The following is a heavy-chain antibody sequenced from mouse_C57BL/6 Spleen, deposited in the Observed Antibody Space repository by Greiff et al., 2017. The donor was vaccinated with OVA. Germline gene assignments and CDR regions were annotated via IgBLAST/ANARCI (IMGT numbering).Heavy chain of an antibody. CDR3: TRGLDYFDY. D-gene: IGHD4-1*01. CDR2: ISSGGDYI. V-gene: IGHV5-9-1*02. J-gene: IGHJ2*01. CDR1: GFTFSSYA. Sequence: EVQRVESGEGLVKPGGSLKLSCAASGFTFSSYAMSWVRQTPEKRLEWVAYISSGGDYIYYADTVKGRFTNSRDNARNTLYLQMSSLKSEDTAMYYCTRGLDYFDYWGQGTTLTVSS.